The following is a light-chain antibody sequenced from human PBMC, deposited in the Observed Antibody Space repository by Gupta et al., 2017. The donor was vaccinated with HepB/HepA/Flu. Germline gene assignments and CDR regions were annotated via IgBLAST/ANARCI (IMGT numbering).Light chain of an antibody. CDR1: KLGDKY. CDR2: EDT. Sequence: SYALPQPPSVSVSPGQTASITCSGDKLGDKYACWYQQKPGQSPVLVIYEDTKRHPGSPERLSGSNSGNTATLTISGTQAMEEADYYCQAWDSSTEGDVVFGGGTKLTVL. V-gene: IGLV3-1*01. CDR3: QAWDSSTEGDVV. J-gene: IGLJ2*01.